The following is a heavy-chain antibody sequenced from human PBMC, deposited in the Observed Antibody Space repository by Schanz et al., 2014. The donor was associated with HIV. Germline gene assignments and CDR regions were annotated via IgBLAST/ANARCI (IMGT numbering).Heavy chain of an antibody. CDR1: GFTFTNHA. D-gene: IGHD3-10*01. CDR2: IYYDGTNK. J-gene: IGHJ4*02. Sequence: VQLVESGGGLVEPGGSLTLSCAASGFTFTNHALSWVRQAPGRGLEWVALIYYDGTNKYYTDSVKGRFTISRDNSKNTLYLQMNSLRAEDTSVYYCARGFQGFDYGGQGTLVTVSS. V-gene: IGHV3-33*08. CDR3: ARGFQGFDY.